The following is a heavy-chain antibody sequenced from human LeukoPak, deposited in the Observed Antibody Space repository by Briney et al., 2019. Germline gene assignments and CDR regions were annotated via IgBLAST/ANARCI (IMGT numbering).Heavy chain of an antibody. CDR1: GYTFTSYG. Sequence: EASVKVSCKASGYTFTSYGISWVRQAPGQGLEWMGWISAYNGNTNYAQKLQGRVTMTTDTSTSTAYMELRSLRSDDTAVYYCARVINTYYYGSGSYYPDYWGQGTLVTVSS. CDR2: ISAYNGNT. CDR3: ARVINTYYYGSGSYYPDY. D-gene: IGHD3-10*01. J-gene: IGHJ4*02. V-gene: IGHV1-18*01.